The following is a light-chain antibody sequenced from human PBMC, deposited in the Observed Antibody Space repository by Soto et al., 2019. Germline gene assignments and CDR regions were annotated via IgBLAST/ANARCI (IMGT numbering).Light chain of an antibody. CDR2: GNN. J-gene: IGLJ2*01. CDR1: GSSIGTNT. Sequence: QSVLTQPPSASGTPGQRVTISCSGSGSSIGTNTVNWYRQLPGTAPKLLIYGNNQRPSGVPDRFSGSKPGTSASLAISGLQPEDEAEYYCAAWDGSLNNVLFGGGTKVTVL. CDR3: AAWDGSLNNVL. V-gene: IGLV1-44*01.